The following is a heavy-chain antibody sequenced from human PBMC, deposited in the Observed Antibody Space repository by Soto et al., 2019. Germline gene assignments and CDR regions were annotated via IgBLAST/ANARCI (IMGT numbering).Heavy chain of an antibody. Sequence: SVTVSCKASGGTFSSYAISWVRQAPGQGLEWMGGIIPIFGTANYAQKFQGRVTITADESTSTAYMELSSLRSEDTAVYYCERVLRRDGYSSLDYWGQGTLVTVSS. CDR2: IIPIFGTA. CDR1: GGTFSSYA. CDR3: ERVLRRDGYSSLDY. J-gene: IGHJ4*02. D-gene: IGHD2-15*01. V-gene: IGHV1-69*13.